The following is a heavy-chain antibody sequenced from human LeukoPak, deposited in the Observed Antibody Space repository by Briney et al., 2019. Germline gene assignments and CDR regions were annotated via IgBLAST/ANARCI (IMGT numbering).Heavy chain of an antibody. V-gene: IGHV4-4*07. CDR2: IYTSGST. CDR3: ARLSSSWSSADY. J-gene: IGHJ4*02. Sequence: SETLSLTGTVSGGSISSYYWSWIRQPAGKGLEWIGRIYTSGSTNYNPSLKSRVTMSVDTSKNQFSLKLSSVTAADTAVYYCARLSSSWSSADYWGQGTLVTVSS. D-gene: IGHD6-13*01. CDR1: GGSISSYY.